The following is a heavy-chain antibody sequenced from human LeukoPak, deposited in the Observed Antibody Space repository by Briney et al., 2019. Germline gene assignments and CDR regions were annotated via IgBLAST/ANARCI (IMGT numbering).Heavy chain of an antibody. CDR1: GFTFSSYS. D-gene: IGHD3-10*01. CDR3: ATVVRGLDFDY. CDR2: ISAGSTYI. V-gene: IGHV3-21*01. Sequence: PGGSLRLSCAASGFTFSSYSVNWVRRAPGKGLEWVPSISAGSTYIDYADSVKGRFTISRDNAKNSLYLQMNSLRAEDTAVYYCATVVRGLDFDYWGQGTLVTVSS. J-gene: IGHJ4*02.